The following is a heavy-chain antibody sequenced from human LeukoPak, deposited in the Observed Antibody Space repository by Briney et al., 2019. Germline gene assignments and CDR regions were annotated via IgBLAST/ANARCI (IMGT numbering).Heavy chain of an antibody. D-gene: IGHD3-10*01. Sequence: SSVKVSCKASGGTFSSFPISWVRQAPGQGLEWLGKIIPFLDTTNYVHKFQGRVKITADKSTSTAYLELRSLRSEDTAIYYCARASELGEWFGDLLYVWGQGTAVTVSS. J-gene: IGHJ6*02. V-gene: IGHV1-69*08. CDR1: GGTFSSFP. CDR2: IIPFLDTT. CDR3: ARASELGEWFGDLLYV.